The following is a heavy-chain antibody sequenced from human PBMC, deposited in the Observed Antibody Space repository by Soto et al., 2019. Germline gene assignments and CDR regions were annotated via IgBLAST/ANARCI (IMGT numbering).Heavy chain of an antibody. CDR3: ARIFTGKYYIDH. J-gene: IGHJ5*02. CDR1: AGSISNNNHY. Sequence: SETLSRTCTLAAGSISNNNHYWGWIRQPPGKGLEWIGRVFHSGSTKCSVSLQSRVTISVDTSNDQFSLRVSSVTAEDTAVYFCARIFTGKYYIDHWG. V-gene: IGHV4-39*01. CDR2: VFHSGST. D-gene: IGHD2-8*02.